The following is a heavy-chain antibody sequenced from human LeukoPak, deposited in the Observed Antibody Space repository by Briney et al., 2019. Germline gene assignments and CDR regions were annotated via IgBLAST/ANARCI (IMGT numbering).Heavy chain of an antibody. CDR3: ARDGGGKSRPCVY. D-gene: IGHD4-23*01. J-gene: IGHJ4*02. CDR2: IEYRGST. CDR1: GGSLRSYY. V-gene: IGHV4-59*01. Sequence: SETLSLTCTVSGGSLRSYYWSWNRQPPGKGLEWVGNIEYRGSTNYNPSLKSRVTMSVDTSKNQFSLKVSSVTAADTAVYYCARDGGGKSRPCVYWGQGTPVAVSS.